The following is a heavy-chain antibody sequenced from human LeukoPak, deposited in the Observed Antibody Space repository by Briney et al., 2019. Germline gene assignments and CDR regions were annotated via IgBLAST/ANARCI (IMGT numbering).Heavy chain of an antibody. J-gene: IGHJ4*02. CDR3: ASEIGGCDWIFDY. Sequence: GGSLRLSCAASGFTVSSNYMSWVRQAPGKGLEWVSVIYGGGSTYYADSVKGRFTISRDKSKNTLYLQMNSLRAEDTAVYYCASEIGGCDWIFDYWGQGTLVTVSS. CDR2: IYGGGST. V-gene: IGHV3-66*01. D-gene: IGHD5-12*01. CDR1: GFTVSSNY.